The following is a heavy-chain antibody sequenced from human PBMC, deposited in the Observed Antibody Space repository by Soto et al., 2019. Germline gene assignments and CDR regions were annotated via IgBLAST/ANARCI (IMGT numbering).Heavy chain of an antibody. CDR1: GGSISSGGYY. D-gene: IGHD5-12*01. J-gene: IGHJ6*03. CDR2: IYYSGST. Sequence: SETLSLTCTVSGGSISSGGYYWSWIRQHPGKGLEWIGYIYYSGSTYYNPSLKSRVTISVDTSKNQFSLKLSSVTAADTAVYYCARGVGDSGSRGYYMDVWGKGTTVTVSS. CDR3: ARGVGDSGSRGYYMDV. V-gene: IGHV4-31*03.